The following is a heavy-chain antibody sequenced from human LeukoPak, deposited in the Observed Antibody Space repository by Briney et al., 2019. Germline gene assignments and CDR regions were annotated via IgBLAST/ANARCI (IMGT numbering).Heavy chain of an antibody. CDR3: ARVFGIADWFDP. D-gene: IGHD6-13*01. CDR1: GGSISSSSYY. J-gene: IGHJ5*02. CDR2: IYYSGST. Sequence: SETLSLTCTVSGGSISSSSYYWGWIRQPPGTGLEWIGSIYYSGSTYYNPSLKSRVTISVDTSKNQFSLKLSSVTAADTAVYYCARVFGIADWFDPWGQGTLVTVSS. V-gene: IGHV4-39*07.